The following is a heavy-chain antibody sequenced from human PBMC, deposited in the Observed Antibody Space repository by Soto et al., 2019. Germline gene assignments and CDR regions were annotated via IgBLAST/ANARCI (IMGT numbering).Heavy chain of an antibody. CDR2: IYYGGST. D-gene: IGHD3-10*01. V-gene: IGHV4-31*03. CDR1: GGSISSGGYY. J-gene: IGHJ2*01. Sequence: PSETLSLTCTVSGGSISSGGYYWSWIRQHPGKGLEWIGYIYYGGSTYYNPSLKSRVTISVDTSKNQFSLKLSSVTAADTAVYYCAREGVGELSRYFDLWGRGTLVTVSS. CDR3: AREGVGELSRYFDL.